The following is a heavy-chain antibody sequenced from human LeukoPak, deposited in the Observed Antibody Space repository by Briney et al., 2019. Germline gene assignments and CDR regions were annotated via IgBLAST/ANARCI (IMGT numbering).Heavy chain of an antibody. V-gene: IGHV3-23*01. D-gene: IGHD5-24*01. J-gene: IGHJ4*02. CDR2: VSTSGAAT. Sequence: GGSLRLSCAASGFPFSSFSMNWVRQAPGKGLEWVSAVSTSGAATYYADSVKGRFTISRDNAKNTLYLQMNSLRAEDTAVYYWARGVEDGYNIRDGDYWGQGTLVTVSS. CDR3: ARGVEDGYNIRDGDY. CDR1: GFPFSSFS.